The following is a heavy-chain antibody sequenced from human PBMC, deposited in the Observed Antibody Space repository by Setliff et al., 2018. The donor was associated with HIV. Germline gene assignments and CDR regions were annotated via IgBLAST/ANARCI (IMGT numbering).Heavy chain of an antibody. Sequence: SVKVPCKASGGTSSTHAINWVRQSPGQGLEWMGQFIPVLDITNYAQKFQGTVTINADKSTNTMYLELRSLRPEDTAMYYCAGPSGDKAFDVWGPGTMVTVSS. J-gene: IGHJ3*01. D-gene: IGHD5-12*01. CDR3: AGPSGDKAFDV. CDR1: GGTSSTHA. V-gene: IGHV1-69*10. CDR2: FIPVLDIT.